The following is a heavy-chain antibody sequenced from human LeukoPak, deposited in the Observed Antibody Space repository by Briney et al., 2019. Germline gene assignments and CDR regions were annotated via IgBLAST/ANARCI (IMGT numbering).Heavy chain of an antibody. CDR1: GGSFSGYY. V-gene: IGHV4-34*01. CDR3: ATGGDYYDSSGYYYLDY. CDR2: INHSGST. D-gene: IGHD3-22*01. Sequence: SETLSLTCAVYGGSFSGYYWSWIRQPPGKGLEWIGEINHSGSTNYNPSLKSRVTISVDTSKNQFSLKLSSVTAADTAVYYCATGGDYYDSSGYYYLDYWGQGTLVTVSS. J-gene: IGHJ4*02.